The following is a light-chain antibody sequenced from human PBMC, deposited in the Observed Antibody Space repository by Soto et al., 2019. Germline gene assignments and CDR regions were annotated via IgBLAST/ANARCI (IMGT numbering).Light chain of an antibody. Sequence: TQSTATLSVSPGDRATLCCRASQSINKAYLVWYQVKPGQAPRRLIYGASSRATGIPDRFSGRGFGTDFTLTISRLEPEDFAVYYCQHSGDFRWTFGQGTKVDIK. CDR2: GAS. CDR3: QHSGDFRWT. V-gene: IGKV3-20*01. J-gene: IGKJ1*01. CDR1: QSINKAY.